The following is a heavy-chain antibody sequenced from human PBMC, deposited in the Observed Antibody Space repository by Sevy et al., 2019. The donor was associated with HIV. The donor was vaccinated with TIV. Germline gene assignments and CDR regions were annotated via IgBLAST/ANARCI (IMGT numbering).Heavy chain of an antibody. CDR2: ISSDGSNE. CDR3: AIYCLTSTCYSSYEI. V-gene: IGHV3-30*03. D-gene: IGHD2-2*01. J-gene: IGHJ3*02. CDR1: GFTFRTYG. Sequence: GGSLRLSCAASGFTFRTYGMHWVRQAPGKGPEWVALISSDGSNEYSADAVRDRFTISRDNSKNTLFLQMNSLSPEDTAVYYCAIYCLTSTCYSSYEIWGQGTMVTVSS.